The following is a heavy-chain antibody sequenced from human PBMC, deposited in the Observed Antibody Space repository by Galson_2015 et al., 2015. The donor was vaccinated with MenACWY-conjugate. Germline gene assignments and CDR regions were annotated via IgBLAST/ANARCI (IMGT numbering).Heavy chain of an antibody. CDR3: ARWLPGTFDAFDM. CDR1: GYTFTSYG. D-gene: IGHD5-12*01. V-gene: IGHV1-18*01. CDR2: ISAYNGNT. Sequence: VKVSCKASGYTFTSYGITWVRQAPGQGLEWMGWISAYNGNTNYAQKLQGRVTMTTDTSTSTAYMELRSLRSDDAAVYYCARWLPGTFDAFDMWGQGTMVTVSS. J-gene: IGHJ3*02.